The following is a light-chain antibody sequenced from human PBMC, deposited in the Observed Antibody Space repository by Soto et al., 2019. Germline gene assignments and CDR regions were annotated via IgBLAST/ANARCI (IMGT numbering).Light chain of an antibody. CDR2: EVS. V-gene: IGLV2-14*01. J-gene: IGLJ1*01. CDR3: NSYTSSNTYA. Sequence: QSVLTQPASVSGSPGQAITISCSGSSSDVGAHNFVSWYQHHPGKAPKLMIYEVSNRPSGVSNRFSGSKSGNTASLTISGLQAEDEADYYCNSYTSSNTYAFGSGTKVTV. CDR1: SSDVGAHNF.